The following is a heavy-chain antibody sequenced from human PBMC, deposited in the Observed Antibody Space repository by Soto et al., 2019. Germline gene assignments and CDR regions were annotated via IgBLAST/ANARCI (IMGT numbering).Heavy chain of an antibody. D-gene: IGHD3-22*01. CDR3: ANSPDYYASSGYYLVSSNWFDP. J-gene: IGHJ5*02. CDR1: GFTFSSYA. V-gene: IGHV3-23*01. Sequence: GGSLRLSCAASGFTFSSYAMSGVRQAPGKGLEWVSAISGSGGSTYYADSVKGRFTISRDNSKNTLYLQMNSLRAEDTAVYYCANSPDYYASSGYYLVSSNWFDPWGPGTLVTVSS. CDR2: ISGSGGST.